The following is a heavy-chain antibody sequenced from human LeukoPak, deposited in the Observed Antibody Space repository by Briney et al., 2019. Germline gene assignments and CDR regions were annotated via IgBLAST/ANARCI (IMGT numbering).Heavy chain of an antibody. CDR3: ARGNEWPMSIHFDY. Sequence: ASVKVSCKASGCTFTGYYMHWVRQAPGQGLEWMGWINPNSGGTNYAQKFQGRVTMTRDTSISTAYMELSRLRSDDTAVYYCARGNEWPMSIHFDYWGQGTLVTVSS. V-gene: IGHV1-2*02. CDR1: GCTFTGYY. D-gene: IGHD1-1*01. CDR2: INPNSGGT. J-gene: IGHJ4*02.